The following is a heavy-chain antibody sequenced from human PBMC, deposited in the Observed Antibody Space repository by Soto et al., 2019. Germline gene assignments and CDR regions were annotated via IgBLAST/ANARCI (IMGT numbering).Heavy chain of an antibody. D-gene: IGHD2-2*02. CDR1: GCSFTSYW. CDR2: IYPGDSDT. Sequence: GESLKISVLGAGCSFTSYWIGWLRQMPEKGLEWMGIIYPGDSDTRYSPYFQGQVTISVDKSISTAYLQWSSLKASDTAISYCAPGGYCSGTRCYNFFDYWGQGTLVTVSS. V-gene: IGHV5-51*01. CDR3: APGGYCSGTRCYNFFDY. J-gene: IGHJ4*02.